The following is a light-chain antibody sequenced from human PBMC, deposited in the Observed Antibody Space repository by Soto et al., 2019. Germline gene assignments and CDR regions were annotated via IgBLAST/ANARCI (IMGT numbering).Light chain of an antibody. CDR2: AAW. J-gene: IGKJ1*01. Sequence: DIRMTQSPSSLSASIGDRVTITCRESKAIITYLNWYQQKPGKAPKLLISAAWNLQSGVPSRFRGSGSGTDFTLTISSLQPEDLATYYCQQSYSFPWTFGQGTKVEIK. V-gene: IGKV1-39*01. CDR3: QQSYSFPWT. CDR1: KAIITY.